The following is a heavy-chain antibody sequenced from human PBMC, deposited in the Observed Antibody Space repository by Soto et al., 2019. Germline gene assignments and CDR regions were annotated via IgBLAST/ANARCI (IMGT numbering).Heavy chain of an antibody. CDR3: ARGGLQHALDV. CDR1: GFTFSNYW. Sequence: EVQLVESGGGLVQPGGSLRLSCAAYGFTFSNYWMYWVRQAPGKGLVWVSRVNNDGTDTTHADSVKGRFTISRDNAENTLYLQMNSLRAEDTAVYYCARGGLQHALDVWGQGSTVTVSS. D-gene: IGHD6-13*01. J-gene: IGHJ6*02. V-gene: IGHV3-74*03. CDR2: VNNDGTDT.